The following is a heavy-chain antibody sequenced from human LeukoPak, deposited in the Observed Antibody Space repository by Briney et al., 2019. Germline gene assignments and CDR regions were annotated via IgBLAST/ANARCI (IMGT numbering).Heavy chain of an antibody. CDR2: INGDGSHS. D-gene: IGHD6-13*01. Sequence: HTGGSLRLSCTASGFSFSNYWMTWVRQAPGKGLERVADINGDGSHSYCVDSVKGRFTLSRDSAKNSLFLQMNSLRAEDTAVYYCVKNSGWYCLDYWGQGTLVTVSS. J-gene: IGHJ4*02. CDR1: GFSFSNYW. V-gene: IGHV3-7*03. CDR3: VKNSGWYCLDY.